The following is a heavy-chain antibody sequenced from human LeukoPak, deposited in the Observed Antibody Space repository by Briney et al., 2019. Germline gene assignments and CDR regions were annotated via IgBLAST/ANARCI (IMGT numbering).Heavy chain of an antibody. CDR2: IYHSGST. V-gene: IGHV4-30-2*01. CDR3: ARGYISHYFDY. D-gene: IGHD3-9*01. Sequence: SETLSLTCAVSGGSISSGGYSWSWIRQPPGKGLEWIGYIYHSGSTYYNPSLKSRVTISVDRSKNQFSLKLSSVTVADTAVYYCARGYISHYFDYWGQGTLVTVSS. CDR1: GGSISSGGYS. J-gene: IGHJ4*02.